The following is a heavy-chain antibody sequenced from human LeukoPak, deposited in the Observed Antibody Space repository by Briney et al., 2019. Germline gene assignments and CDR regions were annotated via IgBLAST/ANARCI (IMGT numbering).Heavy chain of an antibody. Sequence: TSQTLSLTCTVSGGSISSGGYYWSWIRQPPGKGLEWIGYIYHSGSTYYNPSLKSRVTISVDKSKNQFSLKLSSVTAADTAVYYCANYGGDSSGIDYWGQGTLVTVSS. CDR2: IYHSGST. J-gene: IGHJ4*02. CDR3: ANYGGDSSGIDY. CDR1: GGSISSGGYY. V-gene: IGHV4-30-2*01. D-gene: IGHD6-19*01.